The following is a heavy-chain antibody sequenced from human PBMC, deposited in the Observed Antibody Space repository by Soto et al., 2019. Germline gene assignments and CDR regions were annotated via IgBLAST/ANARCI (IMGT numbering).Heavy chain of an antibody. V-gene: IGHV3-30-3*01. CDR1: GFTFSSYA. J-gene: IGHJ4*02. CDR2: ISYDGSNK. D-gene: IGHD6-13*01. CDR3: ARDQIRIAAAGVQADY. Sequence: GGSLRLSCAASGFTFSSYAMHWVRQAPGKGLEWVAVISYDGSNKYYADSVKGRFTISRDNSKNTLYLQMNSLRAEDTAVYYCARDQIRIAAAGVQADYWGQGTLVTVSS.